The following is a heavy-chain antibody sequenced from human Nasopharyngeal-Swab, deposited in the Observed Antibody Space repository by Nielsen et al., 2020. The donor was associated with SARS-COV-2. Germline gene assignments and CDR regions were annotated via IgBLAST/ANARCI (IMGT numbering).Heavy chain of an antibody. CDR2: IDRSDSYT. V-gene: IGHV5-10-1*01. Sequence: VRQMPGKGLEWMGRIDRSDSYTNYSPSFQGHVTISADKSISTAYLQWSSLKASDTAMYYCARRVYGSGEEFDPWGQGTLVTVSS. J-gene: IGHJ5*02. D-gene: IGHD3-10*01. CDR3: ARRVYGSGEEFDP.